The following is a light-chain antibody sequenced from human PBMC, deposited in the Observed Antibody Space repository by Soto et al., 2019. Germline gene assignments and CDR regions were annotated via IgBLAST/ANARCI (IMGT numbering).Light chain of an antibody. Sequence: DIQMTQSPSTLSASVGDRVTITCRASQSASTFLAWYQQKPGQAPKLLIYDASTLQSGVPSRFSGSGSGTEFTLTISSLQPEDFATYYCLQHNSYPWTFGQGTKVDIK. CDR1: QSASTF. V-gene: IGKV1-5*01. J-gene: IGKJ1*01. CDR3: LQHNSYPWT. CDR2: DAS.